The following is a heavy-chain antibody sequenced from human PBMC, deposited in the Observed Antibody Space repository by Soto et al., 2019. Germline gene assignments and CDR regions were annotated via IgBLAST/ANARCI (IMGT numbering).Heavy chain of an antibody. D-gene: IGHD6-13*01. CDR3: ARDNPGGIAAAGTSFFDY. Sequence: KASETLSLTCTVSGGSISSYYWSWIRQPAGKGLEWIGRIYTSGSTNYNPSLKSRVTMSVDTSKNQFSLKLSSVTAADTAVYYCARDNPGGIAAAGTSFFDYWDQGTLVTVSS. CDR2: IYTSGST. J-gene: IGHJ4*02. V-gene: IGHV4-4*07. CDR1: GGSISSYY.